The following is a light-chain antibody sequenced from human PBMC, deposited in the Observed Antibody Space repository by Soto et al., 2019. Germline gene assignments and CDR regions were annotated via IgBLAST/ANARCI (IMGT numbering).Light chain of an antibody. CDR1: SNDVGSYNY. CDR3: KSYTTSNTYV. Sequence: QSALTQPASLSGSPGQSIAISCTGTSNDVGSYNYVSWYQQHPGKAPKLMIYDVTNRPSGVSDRFSGSKSGNTASLTISGLQAEDEADYYCKSYTTSNTYVFGSGTKVTVL. J-gene: IGLJ1*01. CDR2: DVT. V-gene: IGLV2-14*01.